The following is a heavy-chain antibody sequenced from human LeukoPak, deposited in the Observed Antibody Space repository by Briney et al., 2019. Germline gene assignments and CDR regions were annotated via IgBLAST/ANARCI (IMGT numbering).Heavy chain of an antibody. CDR1: GFTFNKHG. J-gene: IGHJ4*02. CDR2: IPYDGSDT. Sequence: GGSLRLSCTASGFTFNKHGIHWVRQTPGEGLQWVAAIPYDGSDTYFADSVKGRFTLSRDNSKNTVYLQMNSLRPQDTAVYYCVRRRDFGDYTLDYWGQGTLVTVS. D-gene: IGHD4-17*01. V-gene: IGHV3-30*03. CDR3: VRRRDFGDYTLDY.